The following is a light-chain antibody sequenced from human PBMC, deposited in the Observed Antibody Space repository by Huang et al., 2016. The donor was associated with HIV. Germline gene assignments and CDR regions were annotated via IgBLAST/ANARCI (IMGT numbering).Light chain of an antibody. CDR2: DVT. Sequence: EVVLTQSPATLSLSPGESATLSCMASHSVATYLAWYQLKPGQAPRLLLYDVTNRATGSPARFTGRGSGTDFTLTISRLEPEDFAVYYCQQRAALPRTFGQGTKLEI. CDR3: QQRAALPRT. V-gene: IGKV3-11*01. CDR1: HSVATY. J-gene: IGKJ2*01.